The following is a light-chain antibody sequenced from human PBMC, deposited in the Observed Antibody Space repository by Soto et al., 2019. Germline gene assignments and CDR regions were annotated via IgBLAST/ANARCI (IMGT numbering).Light chain of an antibody. CDR2: EAS. J-gene: IGKJ1*01. CDR3: FQPNSYPRS. Sequence: IQVTQSPSSLSASVGDRVTITCRASQAMRSDLAWYQQKPGKAPKRLIYEASNLQNGVPSRFSGTVSGTQFSLTISGLQPEDFATYYCFQPNSYPRSFGQGTKVEFK. V-gene: IGKV1-17*01. CDR1: QAMRSD.